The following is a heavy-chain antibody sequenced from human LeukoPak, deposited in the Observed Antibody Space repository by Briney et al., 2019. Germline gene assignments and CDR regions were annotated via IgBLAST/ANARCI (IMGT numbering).Heavy chain of an antibody. Sequence: PGGSLRLSCAASRFTFSSYAMSWVRQAPGKGLEWVSAISGSGGSTYYADSVKGRFTISRDNSKNTLYLQMNSLRAEDTAVYYCAKDTYYDFWSGYSYWFDPWGQGTLVTVSS. V-gene: IGHV3-23*01. CDR3: AKDTYYDFWSGYSYWFDP. J-gene: IGHJ5*02. CDR2: ISGSGGST. CDR1: RFTFSSYA. D-gene: IGHD3-3*01.